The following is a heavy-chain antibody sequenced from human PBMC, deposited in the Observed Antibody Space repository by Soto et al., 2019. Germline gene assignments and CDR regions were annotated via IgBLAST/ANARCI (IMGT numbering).Heavy chain of an antibody. CDR1: GGSISSGAYY. Sequence: PSETLSLTCTVSGGSISSGAYYWTWIRQHPGKGLEWIGYIYYSGSGSTYYNPSLKSRVTISVDTSKNQFSLKLSSVTAAYTAVYYCSIDYLQSSRRMDFRGQGTTVTVSS. CDR3: SIDYLQSSRRMDF. CDR2: IYYSGSGST. D-gene: IGHD6-25*01. V-gene: IGHV4-31*03. J-gene: IGHJ6*02.